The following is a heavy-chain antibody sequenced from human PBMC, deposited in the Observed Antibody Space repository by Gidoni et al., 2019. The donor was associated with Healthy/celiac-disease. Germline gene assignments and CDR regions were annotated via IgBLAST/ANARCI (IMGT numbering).Heavy chain of an antibody. V-gene: IGHV3-48*04. CDR3: ASTRSRGERIFDY. Sequence: EVQLVESGGGLVQPGGSLRLSCAASGFTFSSYSMNWVRQAPGKGLEWVSYISSSSSTIYYADSVKGRFTISRDNAKNSLYLQMNSLRAEDTAVYYCASTRSRGERIFDYWGQGTLVTVSS. D-gene: IGHD1-1*01. CDR2: ISSSSSTI. J-gene: IGHJ4*02. CDR1: GFTFSSYS.